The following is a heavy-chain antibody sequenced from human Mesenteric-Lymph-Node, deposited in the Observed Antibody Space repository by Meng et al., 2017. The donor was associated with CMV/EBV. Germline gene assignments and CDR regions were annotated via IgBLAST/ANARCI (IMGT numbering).Heavy chain of an antibody. CDR1: GYTFTSYY. V-gene: IGHV1-46*01. Sequence: ASVKVSCKASGYTFTSYYMHWVRQAPGQGLEWMGIINPSGGSTSYAQKFQGRVTITRNTSISTAYMELSSLRSEDTAVYYCASAARGWFDPWGQGTLVTVSS. J-gene: IGHJ5*02. D-gene: IGHD3-10*01. CDR2: INPSGGST. CDR3: ASAARGWFDP.